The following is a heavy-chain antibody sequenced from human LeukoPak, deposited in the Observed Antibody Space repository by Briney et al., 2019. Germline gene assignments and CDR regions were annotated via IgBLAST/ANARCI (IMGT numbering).Heavy chain of an antibody. V-gene: IGHV3-30*04. CDR3: ARVTPARYGDSPPFDY. D-gene: IGHD4-17*01. J-gene: IGHJ4*02. Sequence: PGGSLRLSCAASGFTFSSYAVHWVRQAPGKGLEWVAVISYDGSNKYYADSVKGRFTISRDNSKNTLYLQMNSLRAEDTAVYYCARVTPARYGDSPPFDYWGQGTLVTVSS. CDR2: ISYDGSNK. CDR1: GFTFSSYA.